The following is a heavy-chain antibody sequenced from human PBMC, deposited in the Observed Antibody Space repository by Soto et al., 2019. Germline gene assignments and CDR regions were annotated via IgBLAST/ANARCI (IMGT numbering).Heavy chain of an antibody. CDR2: ISTSGGAT. D-gene: IGHD2-2*01. Sequence: EVQLLESGGALVQPGGPLRLSCAASGFTFNTYAMNWVRQAPGKGLEWVSSISTSGGATYYAVSVKGRFTISRDNSSNTLSLQMNSLRAEDTAVYYCAKSTGRPSGLSLYVDDWGQGTLVTVSS. V-gene: IGHV3-23*01. J-gene: IGHJ4*02. CDR1: GFTFNTYA. CDR3: AKSTGRPSGLSLYVDD.